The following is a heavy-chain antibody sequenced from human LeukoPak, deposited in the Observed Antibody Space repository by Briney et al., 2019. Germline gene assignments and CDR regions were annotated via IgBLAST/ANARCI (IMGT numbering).Heavy chain of an antibody. D-gene: IGHD3-22*01. CDR1: GFTFSSYG. J-gene: IGHJ4*02. CDR3: AREGYYYDSSGYYRGYFDY. V-gene: IGHV3-33*08. CDR2: IWYDGSNK. Sequence: PGGSLRLSRAASGFTFSSYGMHWVRQAPGKGLEWVAVIWYDGSNKYYADSVKGRFTISRDNSKNTLYLQMNSLRAEDTAVYYCAREGYYYDSSGYYRGYFDYWGQGTLVTVSS.